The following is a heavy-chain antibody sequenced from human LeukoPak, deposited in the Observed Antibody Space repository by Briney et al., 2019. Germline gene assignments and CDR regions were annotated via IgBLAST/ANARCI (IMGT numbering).Heavy chain of an antibody. CDR1: GFTFSNYA. V-gene: IGHV3-23*01. Sequence: GGSLRLSCAASGFTFSNYAMSWVRQAPGKGLEWVSNISGSGSGGGTYYADSVKGRFTISRDNSKNTLYLQMNSLRAEDTAVYYCAKDLRRGSGSYFAPSFDYWGQGTLVTVSS. D-gene: IGHD3-10*01. CDR2: ISGSGSGGGT. CDR3: AKDLRRGSGSYFAPSFDY. J-gene: IGHJ4*02.